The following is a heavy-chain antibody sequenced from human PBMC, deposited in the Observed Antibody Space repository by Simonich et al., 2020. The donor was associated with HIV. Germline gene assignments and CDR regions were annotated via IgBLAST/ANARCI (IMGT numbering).Heavy chain of an antibody. CDR3: ARAPYTSGWYGIDY. CDR2: NTPRRGDT. CDR1: GYTFTNHF. D-gene: IGHD6-19*01. V-gene: IGHV1-46*01. Sequence: QVQLVQSGAEVKKPGASVKVSCKTSGYTFTNHFIHWVRQAHGQGLEWKGINTPRRGDTSHAQKVQGRGTMTRDTSTSTVYMDLRSLRSEDTAVYYCARAPYTSGWYGIDYWGQGTLVTVSS. J-gene: IGHJ4*02.